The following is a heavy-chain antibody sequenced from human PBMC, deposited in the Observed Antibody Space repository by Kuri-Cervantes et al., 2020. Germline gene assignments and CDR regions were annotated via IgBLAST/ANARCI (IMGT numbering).Heavy chain of an antibody. J-gene: IGHJ6*03. V-gene: IGHV3-49*04. D-gene: IGHD3-16*01. CDR1: GFTFSTNW. CDR3: IGRYDYIWGMTYNMDV. Sequence: GESLKISCAASGFTFSTNWLFWVRQAPGKGLEWVGFIRSKAYSGTREYAASVKDRFTISRDDSKSIAYLQMNSLKTEDTAVYYCIGRYDYIWGMTYNMDVWGSGTTVTVSS. CDR2: IRSKAYSGTR.